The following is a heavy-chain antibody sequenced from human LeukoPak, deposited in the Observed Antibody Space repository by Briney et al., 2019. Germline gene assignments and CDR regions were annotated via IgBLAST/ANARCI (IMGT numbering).Heavy chain of an antibody. Sequence: SETLSLTCAVYGGSFSGYYWSWIRQPPGKGLEWIGEINHSGSTNYNPSLKRRVTISVDTSKNQFSLKLSSVTAADTAVYYCARTYYYDSSGSPRYYYYMDVWGKGTTVTVSS. D-gene: IGHD3-22*01. V-gene: IGHV4-34*01. CDR1: GGSFSGYY. CDR3: ARTYYYDSSGSPRYYYYMDV. J-gene: IGHJ6*03. CDR2: INHSGST.